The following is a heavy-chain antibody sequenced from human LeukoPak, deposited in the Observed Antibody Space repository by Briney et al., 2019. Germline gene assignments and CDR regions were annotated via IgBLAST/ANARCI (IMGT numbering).Heavy chain of an antibody. CDR1: GGAISSHY. Sequence: TSETLSLTCTVSGGAISSHYWSWIRQPPGKGLEWVGFISYSGSTHYNPSLKSRVTISVDTSKNQFSLKLSSVTAADTAVYYCARLAVAGTGPFDYWGQGTLVTVSS. J-gene: IGHJ4*02. CDR3: ARLAVAGTGPFDY. D-gene: IGHD6-19*01. CDR2: ISYSGST. V-gene: IGHV4-59*08.